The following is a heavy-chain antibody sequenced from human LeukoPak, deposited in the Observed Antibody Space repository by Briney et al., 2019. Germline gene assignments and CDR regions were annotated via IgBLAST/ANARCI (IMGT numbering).Heavy chain of an antibody. Sequence: PGGSLRLSCEASGFSFTNAWMTWVRHAPGKGLEWVGRIRSKTDGGTTEYAAPVKGRFTISRDDSKNTLYLQMNSLKTEDTAVYYCIVLSHISLTVGGQGTLVTVSS. J-gene: IGHJ4*02. D-gene: IGHD4-23*01. CDR1: GFSFTNAW. V-gene: IGHV3-15*01. CDR3: IVLSHISLTV. CDR2: IRSKTDGGTT.